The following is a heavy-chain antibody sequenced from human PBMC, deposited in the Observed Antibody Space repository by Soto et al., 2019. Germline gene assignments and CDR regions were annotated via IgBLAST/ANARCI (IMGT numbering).Heavy chain of an antibody. D-gene: IGHD3-9*01. CDR1: GYSFSTYW. V-gene: IGHV5-51*01. CDR3: ARSQRFFDWLIYGLYFDY. J-gene: IGHJ4*02. CDR2: IYPGDSDT. Sequence: PGESLKISCKGSGYSFSTYWIGWVRQMPGKGLEWMGIIYPGDSDTRYSPSFQGQVTISADTSTSTAYLQWSSLKASDSAVYYCARSQRFFDWLIYGLYFDYWGQGTLVTVSS.